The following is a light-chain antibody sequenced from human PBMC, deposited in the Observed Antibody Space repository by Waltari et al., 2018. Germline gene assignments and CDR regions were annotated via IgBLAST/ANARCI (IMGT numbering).Light chain of an antibody. V-gene: IGKV3-15*01. Sequence: EIVMTQSPATLSVSPGERAILSYRASQSISNKLAWYQQKPGQAPRLLIYDASTRATGIPATFSGSGSGTEFTLTISSLQSEDFVVYYCQQYNSWPYTFGQGTKLEIK. CDR1: QSISNK. CDR2: DAS. CDR3: QQYNSWPYT. J-gene: IGKJ2*01.